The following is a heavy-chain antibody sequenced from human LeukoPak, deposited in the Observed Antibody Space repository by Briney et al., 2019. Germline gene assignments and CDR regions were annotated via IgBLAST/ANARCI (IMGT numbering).Heavy chain of an antibody. Sequence: SETLSLTCSVSGDSISMHYWSWIRQPPGKGLEWIGYIDHTGSTNYNPSLSSRVTISRDTSKNHFSLELSSVTAADTAVYFCARGRVSSSSWSSTYYYYFYMDVWGKGTTVTVSS. D-gene: IGHD6-13*01. V-gene: IGHV4-59*11. J-gene: IGHJ6*03. CDR3: ARGRVSSSSWSSTYYYYFYMDV. CDR1: GDSISMHY. CDR2: IDHTGST.